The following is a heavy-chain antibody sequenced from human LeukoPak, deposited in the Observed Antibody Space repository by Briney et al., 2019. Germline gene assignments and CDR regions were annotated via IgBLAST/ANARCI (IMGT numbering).Heavy chain of an antibody. V-gene: IGHV3-21*01. Sequence: GGSVRLSCAGSAFTCCNFSMNWVRPGQGLEWKGVSSISSSSSYIYYTDSVKGRFTITRDNAKNSLYLQMNSLRAEDTAVYYCASTTNDYGDYVGGYWGQGTLVTVSS. CDR1: AFTCCNFS. CDR3: ASTTNDYGDYVGGY. D-gene: IGHD4-17*01. CDR2: ISSSSSYI. J-gene: IGHJ4*02.